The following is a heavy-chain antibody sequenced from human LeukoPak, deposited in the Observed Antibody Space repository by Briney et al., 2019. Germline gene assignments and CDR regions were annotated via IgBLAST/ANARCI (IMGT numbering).Heavy chain of an antibody. CDR1: GFTFSSYW. V-gene: IGHV3-48*04. CDR2: VSSSGSTI. J-gene: IGHJ6*03. Sequence: PGGSLRLSCAASGFTFSSYWMSWVRQAPGKGLEWVSYVSSSGSTIFYADSVKGRFTISRDNAKNSLYLQMNSLRAEDTAVYYCARSDVYYYYMDVWGKGTTVTVSS. CDR3: ARSDVYYYYMDV.